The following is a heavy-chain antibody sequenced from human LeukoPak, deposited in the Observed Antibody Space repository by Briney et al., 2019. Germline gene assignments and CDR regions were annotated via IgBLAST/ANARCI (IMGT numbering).Heavy chain of an antibody. J-gene: IGHJ6*02. V-gene: IGHV3-30*02. CDR1: GFTFSSYG. Sequence: PGGSLRLSCAASGFTFSSYGMHWVRQAPGKGLEWVAFIRYDGSNKYYADSVKGRFTISRDNSKNTLYLQMNSLRAEDTAVYYCAKGMEGGYVKLYYYGMDVWGQGTTVTVSS. CDR3: AKGMEGGYVKLYYYGMDV. D-gene: IGHD5-12*01. CDR2: IRYDGSNK.